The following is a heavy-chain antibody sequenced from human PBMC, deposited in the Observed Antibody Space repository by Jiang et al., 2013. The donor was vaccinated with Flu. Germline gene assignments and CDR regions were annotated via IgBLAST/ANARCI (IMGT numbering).Heavy chain of an antibody. CDR2: TSDGGST. CDR3: VKGGYRVNYPPDY. D-gene: IGHD5-12*01. V-gene: IGHV3-64*05. Sequence: TSDGGSTYYADSVKGRFTISRDNSKNTLYVQMSSLRADDTAVYYCVKGGYRVNYPPDYWGQGTLVTVSS. J-gene: IGHJ4*02.